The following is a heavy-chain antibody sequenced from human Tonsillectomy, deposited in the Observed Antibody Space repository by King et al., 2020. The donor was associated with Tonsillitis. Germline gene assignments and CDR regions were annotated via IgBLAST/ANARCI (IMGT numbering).Heavy chain of an antibody. Sequence: VQLVESGGGVVQPGRSLRLSCAASGFTFSSYGMHGVRQAPGKGLEWVAVIWYDGSNKYYADSVKGRFTISRDNSKNTLYLQMNSLRAEDTAVYYCARSITGTLRYFDLWGRGTLVTVSS. CDR3: ARSITGTLRYFDL. V-gene: IGHV3-33*08. D-gene: IGHD1-20*01. CDR2: IWYDGSNK. J-gene: IGHJ2*01. CDR1: GFTFSSYG.